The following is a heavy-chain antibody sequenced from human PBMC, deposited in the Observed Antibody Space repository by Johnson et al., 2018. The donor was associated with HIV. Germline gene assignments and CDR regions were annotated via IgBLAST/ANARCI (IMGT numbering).Heavy chain of an antibody. CDR2: ISFDGSNE. V-gene: IGHV3-30*04. CDR1: GLSFSDYG. J-gene: IGHJ3*02. Sequence: QVQLVESGGGVVQPGRSVRLSCAASGLSFSDYGMHWVRQAPGKGLEWVAVISFDGSNEYYTDSVKGRFTISRDNSKNTLYLQMNSLRAEDTAIYYCLRGRISMTVVDLRGGAFDIWGQGTMVTVSS. D-gene: IGHD3-22*01. CDR3: LRGRISMTVVDLRGGAFDI.